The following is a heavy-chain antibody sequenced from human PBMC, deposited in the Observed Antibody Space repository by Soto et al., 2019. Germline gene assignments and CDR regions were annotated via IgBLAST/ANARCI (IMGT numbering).Heavy chain of an antibody. CDR2: ITSNGGTT. CDR3: ARGGYCSGGSCPSYPRPWYLDL. Sequence: PGGSLRLSCVASGFPFSNYVMYWVRQAPGKGLQYVSVITSNGGTTDYANSVKGRFTMSRDNSKNTLYLEMGALRPEDMAVYYCARGGYCSGGSCPSYPRPWYLDLWGRGTLVTVSS. V-gene: IGHV3-64*01. J-gene: IGHJ2*01. CDR1: GFPFSNYV. D-gene: IGHD2-15*01.